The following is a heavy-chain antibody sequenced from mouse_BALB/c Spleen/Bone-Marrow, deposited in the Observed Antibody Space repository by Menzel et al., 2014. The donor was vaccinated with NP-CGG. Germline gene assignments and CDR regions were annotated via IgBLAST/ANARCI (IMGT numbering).Heavy chain of an antibody. CDR2: INPESSTI. V-gene: IGHV4-1*02. J-gene: IGHJ2*01. Sequence: EVMLVESGGGLVQPGGSLKLSCAASGFDFRRYWLSWVRQTPGKGLEWIGEINPESSTINYTPSLKDNFIISRDNAKNTLCLQMSKVRSEDTALYYCARRGYYGYLVDWGQGTTLTVSS. CDR3: ARRGYYGYLVD. CDR1: GFDFRRYW. D-gene: IGHD2-3*01.